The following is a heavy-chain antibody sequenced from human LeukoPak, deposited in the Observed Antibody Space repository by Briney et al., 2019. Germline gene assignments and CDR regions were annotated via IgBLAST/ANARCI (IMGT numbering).Heavy chain of an antibody. Sequence: GRSLRLSCAASGFTFSSHGMHWVRQAPGKGLEWVALIWYDGSNKYNADSVKGRFTISRDNSKNALYLQMNSLRAEDTAVYYCAKAAEHIMITFGGVIATPFDYWGQGTLVTVSS. V-gene: IGHV3-33*06. CDR3: AKAAEHIMITFGGVIATPFDY. J-gene: IGHJ4*02. CDR2: IWYDGSNK. CDR1: GFTFSSHG. D-gene: IGHD3-16*02.